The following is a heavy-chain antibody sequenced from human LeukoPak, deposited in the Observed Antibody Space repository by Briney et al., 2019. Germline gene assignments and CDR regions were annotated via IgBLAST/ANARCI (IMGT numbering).Heavy chain of an antibody. V-gene: IGHV4-59*08. J-gene: IGHJ6*02. CDR3: AAIRSPVYYYGMDV. CDR2: IYYSGST. Sequence: SETLSLTCTVSGGSISSYYWSWIRQPPGKGLEWIGYIYYSGSTNYNPSLKSRVTISVDTSKNQFSLKLSSATAADTAVYYCAAIRSPVYYYGMDVWGQGTTVTVSS. CDR1: GGSISSYY. D-gene: IGHD2-2*02.